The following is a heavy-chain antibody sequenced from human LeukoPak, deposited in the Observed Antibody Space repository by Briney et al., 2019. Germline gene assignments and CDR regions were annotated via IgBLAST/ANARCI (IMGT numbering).Heavy chain of an antibody. CDR2: IYYSGST. CDR1: GGSISSYY. CDR3: ATGSYSGGFDK. J-gene: IGHJ4*02. V-gene: IGHV4-59*12. D-gene: IGHD2-8*02. Sequence: TSETLSLTCTVSGGSISSYYWSWIRQPPGKGLEWIGYIYYSGSTNYNPSLKSRVTLSIDTSKSQISLRLTSVTAADTAVYYCATGSYSGGFDKWGQGTLVTVSS.